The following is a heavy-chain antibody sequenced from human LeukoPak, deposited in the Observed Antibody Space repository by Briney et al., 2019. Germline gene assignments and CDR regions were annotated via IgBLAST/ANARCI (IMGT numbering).Heavy chain of an antibody. Sequence: KPSETLSLTCTVSGGSISNYYWTWIRQPPGKGLDWIGSIYYDGSTNYNPSLKSRVTISLDTPKNQFSLKLSSVTAADTAVYYCARDGGYGSGSALWGQGTLITVSS. D-gene: IGHD3-10*01. J-gene: IGHJ4*02. V-gene: IGHV4-59*01. CDR3: ARDGGYGSGSAL. CDR1: GGSISNYY. CDR2: IYYDGST.